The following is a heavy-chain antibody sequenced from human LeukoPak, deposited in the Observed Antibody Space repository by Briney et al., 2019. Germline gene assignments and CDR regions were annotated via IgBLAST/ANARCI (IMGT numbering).Heavy chain of an antibody. J-gene: IGHJ3*02. CDR3: ARGEYYDFWSGSKVDAFDI. D-gene: IGHD3-3*01. V-gene: IGHV4-59*12. CDR1: GGSISSYY. Sequence: SETLSLTCTVSGGSISSYYWSWIRQPPGKGLEWIGYIYYSGSTNYNPSLKSRVTISVDRSKNQFSLKLSSVTAADTAVYYCARGEYYDFWSGSKVDAFDIWGQGTMVTVSS. CDR2: IYYSGST.